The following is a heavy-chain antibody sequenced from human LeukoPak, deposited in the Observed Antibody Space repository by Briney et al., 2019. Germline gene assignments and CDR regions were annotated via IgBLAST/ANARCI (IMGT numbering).Heavy chain of an antibody. CDR3: ARGYCSGGNCYHFDY. CDR2: IYSGGTT. Sequence: GGPLRLSCAASGFTVSINYMSWVRQAPGKGLVCVSVIYSGGTTYYAGSVKGRFTLSRDNSKNTLYLQMNSLRAEDTAVYYCARGYCSGGNCYHFDYWGQGALVTVSS. CDR1: GFTVSINY. D-gene: IGHD2-15*01. J-gene: IGHJ4*02. V-gene: IGHV3-53*01.